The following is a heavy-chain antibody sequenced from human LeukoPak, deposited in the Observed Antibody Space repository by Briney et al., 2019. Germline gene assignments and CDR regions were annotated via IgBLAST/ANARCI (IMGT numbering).Heavy chain of an antibody. CDR1: GYTFTGYY. V-gene: IGHV1-2*02. CDR2: INPNSGGT. D-gene: IGHD2-15*01. Sequence: ASAKVSCKASGYTFTGYYMHWVRQAPGQGLEWMGWINPNSGGTNYAQKFQGRVTMTRDTSISTAYMELSRLRSDDTAVYYCARVRYCSGGSCYFYGHWGQGTLVTVSS. J-gene: IGHJ4*02. CDR3: ARVRYCSGGSCYFYGH.